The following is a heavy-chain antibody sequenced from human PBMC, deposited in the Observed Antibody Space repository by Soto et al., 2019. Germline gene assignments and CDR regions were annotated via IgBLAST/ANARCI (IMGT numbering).Heavy chain of an antibody. CDR1: GYTFTGYY. CDR2: INPNSGGT. D-gene: IGHD6-19*01. J-gene: IGHJ3*02. V-gene: IGHV1-2*04. Sequence: GASVKVSCKASGYTFTGYYMHWVRQAPGQGLEWMGWINPNSGGTNYAQKFQGWVTMTRDTSISTAYMELSRLRSDDTAVYYCARDKIAVAGGPLAFDIWGQGTMVTVSS. CDR3: ARDKIAVAGGPLAFDI.